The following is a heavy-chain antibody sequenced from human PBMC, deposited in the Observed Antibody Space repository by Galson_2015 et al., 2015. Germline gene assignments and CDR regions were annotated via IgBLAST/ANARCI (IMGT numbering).Heavy chain of an antibody. V-gene: IGHV3-48*01. D-gene: IGHD2-2*01. CDR2: ISSSSSTI. CDR3: AQLFQGIVVPAAMESSFGFDY. CDR1: GFTFSSYS. Sequence: SLRLSCAASGFTFSSYSMNWVRQAPGKGLEWVSYISSSSSTIYYADSVKGRFTISRDNAKNSLYLQMNSLRAEDTAVYYCAQLFQGIVVPAAMESSFGFDYWGQGTLVTVSS. J-gene: IGHJ4*02.